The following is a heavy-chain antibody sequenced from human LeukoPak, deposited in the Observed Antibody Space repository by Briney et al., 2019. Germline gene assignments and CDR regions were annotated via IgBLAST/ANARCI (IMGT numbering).Heavy chain of an antibody. V-gene: IGHV3-74*01. CDR2: ISTDGSTT. CDR1: GFTFNSYW. D-gene: IGHD2-2*01. J-gene: IGHJ4*02. CDR3: ARDYARAVEY. Sequence: GGSLRLSCTASGFTFNSYWMQWYRQDPGKGLVWVSCISTDGSTTRYADSVKGRFTISRDNAKSTLYLQMNSLRAEDTAVYYCARDYARAVEYWGQGTLATVSS.